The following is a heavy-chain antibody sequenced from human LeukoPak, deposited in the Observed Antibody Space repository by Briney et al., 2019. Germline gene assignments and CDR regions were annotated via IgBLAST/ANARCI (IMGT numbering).Heavy chain of an antibody. CDR2: MNPNSGNT. D-gene: IGHD3-10*01. V-gene: IGHV1-8*01. J-gene: IGHJ4*02. Sequence: ASVKVSCKASGYTFTSYDINWVRQATGQGLEWMGWMNPNSGNTGYAQKFRGRVTMTRNTSISTAYMELSSLRSEDTAVYYCARGDSYYGSGSYLNDYWGQGTLVTVSS. CDR1: GYTFTSYD. CDR3: ARGDSYYGSGSYLNDY.